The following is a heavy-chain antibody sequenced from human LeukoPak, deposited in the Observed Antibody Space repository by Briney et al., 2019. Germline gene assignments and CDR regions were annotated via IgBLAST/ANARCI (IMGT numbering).Heavy chain of an antibody. Sequence: NPSETLSLTCTVSGGSISSSGYYWGWIRQPPGKGLEWIGNTYYSGSTYYNPSLKSRVTISVDTSKNHFSLKLSSVTAADPAVYYCARDNEHDYGDSGLAFDIWGQGTMVTVSS. V-gene: IGHV4-39*07. CDR3: ARDNEHDYGDSGLAFDI. CDR2: TYYSGST. D-gene: IGHD4-17*01. CDR1: GGSISSSGYY. J-gene: IGHJ3*02.